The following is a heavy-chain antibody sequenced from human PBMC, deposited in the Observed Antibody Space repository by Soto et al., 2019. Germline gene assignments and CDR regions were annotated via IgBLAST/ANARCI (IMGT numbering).Heavy chain of an antibody. CDR2: ISGSGGST. CDR3: ANLVGYSSSWYVALEGWFDP. D-gene: IGHD6-13*01. Sequence: GGSLRLSCAASGFTFSSYAMSWVRQAPGKGLEWVSAISGSGGSTYCADSVKGRFTISRDNSKNTLYLQMNSLRAEDTAVYYCANLVGYSSSWYVALEGWFDPWGQGTLVTVSS. V-gene: IGHV3-23*01. J-gene: IGHJ5*02. CDR1: GFTFSSYA.